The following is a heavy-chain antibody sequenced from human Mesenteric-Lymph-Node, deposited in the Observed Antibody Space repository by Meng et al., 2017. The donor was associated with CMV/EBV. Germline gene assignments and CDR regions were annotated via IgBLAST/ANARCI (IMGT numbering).Heavy chain of an antibody. CDR1: GYTFIGYY. CDR3: ARDRVVVVPAGYYYYYGMDV. CDR2: INPNSGDT. J-gene: IGHJ6*02. D-gene: IGHD2-2*01. V-gene: IGHV1-2*02. Sequence: ASVKVSCKASGYTFIGYYLHWVRQAPGQGLEWMGWINPNSGDTKYAQKFQGRVTMTRDTSISTAYMELSRLRSDDTAVYYCARDRVVVVPAGYYYYYGMDVWGQGTTVTVSS.